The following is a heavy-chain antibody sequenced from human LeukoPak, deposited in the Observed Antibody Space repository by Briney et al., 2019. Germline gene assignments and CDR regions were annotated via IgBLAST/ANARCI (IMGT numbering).Heavy chain of an antibody. J-gene: IGHJ2*01. Sequence: SGGSLRLSCEASGFTFSTYGMTWVRQAPGKGLEWVSGITGSSTWTYYADSVKGRFTISRDNSNNTLHLQMNSLRAEDTAIYYCATELVSLGTGYFDLWGRGTLVTVSS. CDR1: GFTFSTYG. CDR2: ITGSSTWT. D-gene: IGHD7-27*01. CDR3: ATELVSLGTGYFDL. V-gene: IGHV3-23*01.